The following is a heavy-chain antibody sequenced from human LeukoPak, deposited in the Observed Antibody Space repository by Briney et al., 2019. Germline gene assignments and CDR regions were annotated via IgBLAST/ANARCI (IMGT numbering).Heavy chain of an antibody. CDR1: GFTFSSYA. J-gene: IGHJ4*02. V-gene: IGHV3-64*01. Sequence: GGSLRLSCAASGFTFSSYAMHWVRQAPGKGLEYVSAISSNGGSTYYANSVKGRFTISRDNSKNTLYLQMGSLRAEDMAVYYCATGYYYDSSAPADYWGQGTLVTVSS. D-gene: IGHD3-22*01. CDR3: ATGYYYDSSAPADY. CDR2: ISSNGGST.